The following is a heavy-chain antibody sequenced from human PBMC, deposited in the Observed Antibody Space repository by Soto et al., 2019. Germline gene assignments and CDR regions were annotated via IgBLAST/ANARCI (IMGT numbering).Heavy chain of an antibody. J-gene: IGHJ6*02. Sequence: SQTLALPCGISGDSVSSNSSACNFIRQSPSRGLEWLGRTYYRSKWYNDYAVSVKSRITINPDTSKNQFSLQLNSVTPEDTAVYYCARDFAGASGDGYNLVSYYYYGMDVWGQGTTVTVSS. CDR3: ARDFAGASGDGYNLVSYYYYGMDV. V-gene: IGHV6-1*01. CDR2: TYYRSKWYN. D-gene: IGHD5-12*01. CDR1: GDSVSSNSSA.